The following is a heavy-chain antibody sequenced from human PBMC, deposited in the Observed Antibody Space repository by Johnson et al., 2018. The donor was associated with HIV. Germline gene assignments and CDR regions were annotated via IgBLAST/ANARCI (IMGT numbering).Heavy chain of an antibody. J-gene: IGHJ3*02. CDR2: ISGSGAST. CDR3: ARGGYLDAFDI. Sequence: VQLVESGGGLVQPGRSLRLSCAASGFTFDDYAMHWVRQAPGKGLEWVSGISGSGASTYYADSVKGRFTISRDNSKNTLYLQMNSLRAEDTAVYYCARGGYLDAFDIWGQGTMVTVSS. V-gene: IGHV3-23*04. D-gene: IGHD6-13*01. CDR1: GFTFDDYA.